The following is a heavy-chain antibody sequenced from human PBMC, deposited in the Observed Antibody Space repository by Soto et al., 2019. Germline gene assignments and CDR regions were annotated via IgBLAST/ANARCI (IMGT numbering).Heavy chain of an antibody. J-gene: IGHJ4*02. CDR3: ARAYYERSGYYFFDY. CDR1: GGSISSYY. CDR2: IYFSGTT. D-gene: IGHD3-22*01. Sequence: KTSETLSLTCIVSGGSISSYYWSWIRHIPGKGLEWIGYIYFSGTTSYNPSLKSRVTISGDTSKNRFSLKLSSVTAADTAVYYCARAYYERSGYYFFDYWGQGTLVTVSS. V-gene: IGHV4-59*01.